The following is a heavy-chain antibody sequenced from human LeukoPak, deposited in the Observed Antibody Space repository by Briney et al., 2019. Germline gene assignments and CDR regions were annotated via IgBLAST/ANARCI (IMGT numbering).Heavy chain of an antibody. J-gene: IGHJ6*02. V-gene: IGHV3-11*01. CDR2: ISSSGSTI. CDR1: GFTFSDYY. CDR3: ARSEGMVRGVIHYYYYGMDV. Sequence: PGGSLRLSCAASGFTFSDYYMSWIRQAPGKGLEWVSYISSSGSTIYYADSVKGRFTISRDNAKNSLYLQMNSLRAEDTAVYYCARSEGMVRGVIHYYYYGMDVWGQGTTVTVSS. D-gene: IGHD3-10*01.